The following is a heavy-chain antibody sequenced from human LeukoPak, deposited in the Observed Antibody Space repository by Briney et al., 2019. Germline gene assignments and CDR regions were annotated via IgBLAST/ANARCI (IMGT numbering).Heavy chain of an antibody. V-gene: IGHV3-23*01. CDR2: ITETGEST. Sequence: ARCLRLSCAADQFTSNNYAMTWVRQPARKVMEGVSAITETGESTYNADSAKGRFTISTHNSKNTLYLQMNSLRAEDTALYYCTKNPMVGAPDYCGQGTLGTVSS. J-gene: IGHJ4*02. D-gene: IGHD1-26*01. CDR1: QFTSNNYA. CDR3: TKNPMVGAPDY.